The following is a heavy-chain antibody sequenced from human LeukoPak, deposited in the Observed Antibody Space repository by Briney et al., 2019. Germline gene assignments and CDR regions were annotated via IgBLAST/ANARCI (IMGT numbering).Heavy chain of an antibody. Sequence: ASVKVSCKASGYTFTSHDINWGRQATGRGLEWMGWMNPKSGNTGYAQKMQGRVTMSSNTSIRPAYMELSSLRSEDTAVYYCARKRIAAAARGDWFDPWGQGTLVTVSS. V-gene: IGHV1-8*01. J-gene: IGHJ5*02. CDR3: ARKRIAAAARGDWFDP. D-gene: IGHD6-13*01. CDR1: GYTFTSHD. CDR2: MNPKSGNT.